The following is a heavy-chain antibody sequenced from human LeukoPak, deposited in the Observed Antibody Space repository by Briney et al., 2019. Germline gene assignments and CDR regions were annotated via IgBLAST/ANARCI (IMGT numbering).Heavy chain of an antibody. Sequence: ASVKVSCKASGYTFTGYYMHWVRQAPGQGLEWMGWINPNSGGTNYAQKFQGRVTMTRDTSISTAYMELSRLRSDDTAVYYCAKEVEPLWSGYTWFDPWGQGTLVTVSS. CDR2: INPNSGGT. CDR1: GYTFTGYY. CDR3: AKEVEPLWSGYTWFDP. D-gene: IGHD3-3*01. J-gene: IGHJ5*02. V-gene: IGHV1-2*02.